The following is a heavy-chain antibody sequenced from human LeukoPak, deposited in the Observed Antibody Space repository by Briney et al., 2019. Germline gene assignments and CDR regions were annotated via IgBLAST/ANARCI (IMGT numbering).Heavy chain of an antibody. CDR1: GFTFSSYS. D-gene: IGHD2-15*01. J-gene: IGHJ4*02. CDR3: ARDPGEVVAATYWGLPY. CDR2: ISSSSSYI. V-gene: IGHV3-21*01. Sequence: SGGSLRLSCAASGFTFSSYSMNWVRQAPGKGLEWVSSISSSSSYIYYADSVKRRFTISRGNAKNSLYLQMNSLRAEDTAVYYCARDPGEVVAATYWGLPYWGQGTLVTVSS.